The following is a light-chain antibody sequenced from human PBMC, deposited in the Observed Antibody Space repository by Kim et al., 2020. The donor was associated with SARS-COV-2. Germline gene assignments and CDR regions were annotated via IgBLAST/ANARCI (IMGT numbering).Light chain of an antibody. V-gene: IGKV3-15*01. CDR3: QQYYNWYT. CDR2: GAS. Sequence: LSVSPGERATLSCRASQSISNSLAWYQQRPGQAPRLLIYGASTRATGIPARFSGSGSGTEFTLTISSLQSEDFAVYYCQQYYNWYTFGQGTKLEI. CDR1: QSISNS. J-gene: IGKJ2*01.